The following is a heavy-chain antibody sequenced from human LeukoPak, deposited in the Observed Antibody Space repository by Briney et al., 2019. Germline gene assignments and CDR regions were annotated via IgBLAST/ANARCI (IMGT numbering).Heavy chain of an antibody. CDR3: ARGVGYGSGSYYPDY. Sequence: SETLSLTCTVSGGSISSYYWSWLRQPPGKGLEWIGYIYYSGSTNYNPSLKSRVTISVDTSKNQFSLKLSSVTAADTAVYYCARGVGYGSGSYYPDYWGQGTLVTVSS. J-gene: IGHJ4*02. CDR2: IYYSGST. D-gene: IGHD3-10*01. V-gene: IGHV4-59*01. CDR1: GGSISSYY.